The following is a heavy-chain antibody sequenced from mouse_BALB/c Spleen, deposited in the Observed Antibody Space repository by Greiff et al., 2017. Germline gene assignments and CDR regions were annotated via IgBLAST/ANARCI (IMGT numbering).Heavy chain of an antibody. V-gene: IGHV1-55*01. J-gene: IGHJ4*01. CDR2: IYPGSGST. CDR1: GYNFTSYW. Sequence: VQLQESGAELVKPGTSVKLSCKASGYNFTSYWINWVKLRPGQGLEWIGDIYPGSGSTNYNEKFKSKATLTVDTSSSTAYMQLSSLASEDSALYYCASGGDYWGQGTSVTVSS. CDR3: ASGGDY.